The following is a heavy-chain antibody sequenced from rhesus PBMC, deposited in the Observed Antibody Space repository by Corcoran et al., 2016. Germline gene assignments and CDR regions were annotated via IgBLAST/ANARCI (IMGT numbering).Heavy chain of an antibody. Sequence: QVQLQESGPGLVKPSETLSLTCAVSGGSISSNYWSWIRQPPGKGLEWIGYIYGSSGSTYYTPSLKSRVTISPDTSKNQFSLKLSSVTAADTAVYYCARAHYGSSYVAALDYWGQGVLVTVSS. CDR3: ARAHYGSSYVAALDY. CDR1: GGSISSNY. J-gene: IGHJ4*01. D-gene: IGHD4-29*01. V-gene: IGHV4-160*01. CDR2: IYGSSGST.